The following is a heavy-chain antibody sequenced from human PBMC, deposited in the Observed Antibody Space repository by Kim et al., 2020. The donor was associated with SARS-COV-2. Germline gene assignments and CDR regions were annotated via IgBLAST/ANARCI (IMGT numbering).Heavy chain of an antibody. CDR3: AKDGRYYDSSGYSSTYYYYGMDV. V-gene: IGHV3-30*18. J-gene: IGHJ6*02. CDR1: GFTFSSYG. Sequence: GGSLRLSCAASGFTFSSYGMHWVRQAPGKGLEWVAVISYDGSNKYYADSVKGRFTISRDNSKNTLYLQMNSLRAEDTAVYYCAKDGRYYDSSGYSSTYYYYGMDVWGQGTTVTVSS. CDR2: ISYDGSNK. D-gene: IGHD3-22*01.